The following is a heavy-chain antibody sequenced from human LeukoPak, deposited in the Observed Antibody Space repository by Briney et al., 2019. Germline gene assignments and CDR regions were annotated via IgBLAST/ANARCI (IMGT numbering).Heavy chain of an antibody. CDR1: GGSISSYY. V-gene: IGHV4-59*08. CDR2: IYYSGST. J-gene: IGHJ4*02. D-gene: IGHD3-22*01. CDR3: ATGDGYYDSSGYYDY. Sequence: SETLSLTCTISGGSISSYYWSWVRQPPGKGLEWIGYIYYSGSTNYNPSLKSRVTISVDTSKNQFSLKLSSVTAADTAVYYCATGDGYYDSSGYYDYWGQGTLVTVSS.